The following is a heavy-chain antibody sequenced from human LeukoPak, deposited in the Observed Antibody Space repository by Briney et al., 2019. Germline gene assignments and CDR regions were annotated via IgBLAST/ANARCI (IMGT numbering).Heavy chain of an antibody. Sequence: PSETLSLTCTVSGGSISSSIYYWGWIRQPPGKGLEWIGGISYSGSTNYNPSLKSRLTISVDTSKNQFSLNLSSVTAADTAVYYCASAKKVGDTYYFDYWGQGTLVTVSS. CDR2: ISYSGST. V-gene: IGHV4-39*01. J-gene: IGHJ4*02. D-gene: IGHD1-26*01. CDR1: GGSISSSIYY. CDR3: ASAKKVGDTYYFDY.